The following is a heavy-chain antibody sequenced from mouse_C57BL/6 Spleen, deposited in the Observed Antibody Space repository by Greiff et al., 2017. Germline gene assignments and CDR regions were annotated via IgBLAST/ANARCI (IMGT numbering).Heavy chain of an antibody. CDR2: IYPGDGDT. V-gene: IGHV1-80*01. CDR1: GYAFSSYW. CDR3: ARSGFTTVKVYAMDY. Sequence: QVQLQQSGAELVKPGASVKISCKASGYAFSSYWMNWVKQRPGKGLEWIGQIYPGDGDTNYNGKFKGKATLTADKSSSTAYMQLSSLTSEDSAVYFCARSGFTTVKVYAMDYWGQGTSVTVSS. D-gene: IGHD1-1*01. J-gene: IGHJ4*01.